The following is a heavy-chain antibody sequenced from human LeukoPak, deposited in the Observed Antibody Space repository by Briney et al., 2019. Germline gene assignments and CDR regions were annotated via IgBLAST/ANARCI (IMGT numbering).Heavy chain of an antibody. J-gene: IGHJ4*02. V-gene: IGHV4-34*01. CDR2: INHSGST. CDR3: ARGYGDYGSGSYYTGGDY. D-gene: IGHD3-10*01. Sequence: PSETLSLTCAVYGGSFSGYYWSSIRQPPGKGLEWIGEINHSGSTNYNPSLKSRVTISVDTSKNQFSLKLSSVTAADTAVYYCARGYGDYGSGSYYTGGDYWGQGTLVTVSS. CDR1: GGSFSGYY.